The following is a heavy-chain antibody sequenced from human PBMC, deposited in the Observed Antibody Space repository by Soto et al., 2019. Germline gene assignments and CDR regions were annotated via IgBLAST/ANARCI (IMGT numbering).Heavy chain of an antibody. V-gene: IGHV1-58*01. CDR2: LVVGSGNT. Sequence: ASVKVSCKTSGFMFTSSAVQWVRQALGQRLEWIGWLVVGSGNTHYAQHFQERVTLTRDMSTGTAYMELSSLRSEDTAVYYCAAVPVLRFLKWLPAYFDYWGQGTLVTVSS. CDR3: AAVPVLRFLKWLPAYFDY. J-gene: IGHJ4*02. D-gene: IGHD3-3*01. CDR1: GFMFTSSA.